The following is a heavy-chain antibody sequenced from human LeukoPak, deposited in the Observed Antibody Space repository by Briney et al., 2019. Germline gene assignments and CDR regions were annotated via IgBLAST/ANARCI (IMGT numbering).Heavy chain of an antibody. CDR1: GGTFSSYA. Sequence: GASVKVSCKASGGTFSSYAISWVRQAPGQGLEWMGGIIPIFGTANYAQKFQGRVTITTDESTSTAYMELSSLRSEDTAVYYCARLIDSSSSGGFWFDPWGQGTLVTVSS. D-gene: IGHD6-6*01. J-gene: IGHJ5*02. CDR3: ARLIDSSSSGGFWFDP. V-gene: IGHV1-69*05. CDR2: IIPIFGTA.